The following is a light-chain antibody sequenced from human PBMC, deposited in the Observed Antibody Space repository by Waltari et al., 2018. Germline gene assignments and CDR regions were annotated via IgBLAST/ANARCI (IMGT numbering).Light chain of an antibody. CDR1: QSISNY. CDR3: QQSYSTAPET. CDR2: AAS. V-gene: IGKV1-39*01. J-gene: IGKJ1*01. Sequence: DIQMTQSPSSLSASVADRVTVTCRESQSISNYLTWYQQKPGKVPKLLIYAASTLHSGVPSRFSGSGSGTEFTLTISSLQVEDFATYYCQQSYSTAPETFGQGTRVDMK.